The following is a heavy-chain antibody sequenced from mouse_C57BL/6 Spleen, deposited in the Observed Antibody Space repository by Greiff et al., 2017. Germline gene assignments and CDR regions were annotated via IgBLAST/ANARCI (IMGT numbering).Heavy chain of an antibody. J-gene: IGHJ4*01. D-gene: IGHD2-5*01. V-gene: IGHV1-4*01. Sequence: VQLQQSGAELARPGASVKMSCKASGYTFTSYTMHWVKQRPGQGLEWIGYINPSSGYTKYNQKFKDKATLTADKSSSTAYMQLSSLTSEDSAVYYCARGSYYSNYWFFMDDWGQGTSVTVSS. CDR1: GYTFTSYT. CDR3: ARGSYYSNYWFFMDD. CDR2: INPSSGYT.